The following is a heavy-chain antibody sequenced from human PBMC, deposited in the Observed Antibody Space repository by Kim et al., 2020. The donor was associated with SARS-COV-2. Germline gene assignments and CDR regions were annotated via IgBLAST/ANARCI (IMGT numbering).Heavy chain of an antibody. J-gene: IGHJ4*02. CDR3: TTLISAAGRGY. Sequence: TDSAAPVKGKFTMSRDHSKNTLHLQMNSLETEDTGVYYCTTLISAAGRGYWGQGTLVTVSS. CDR2: T. V-gene: IGHV3-15*01. D-gene: IGHD6-13*01.